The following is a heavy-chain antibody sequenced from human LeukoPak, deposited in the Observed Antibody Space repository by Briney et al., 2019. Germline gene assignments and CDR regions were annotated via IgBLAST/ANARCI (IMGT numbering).Heavy chain of an antibody. V-gene: IGHV3-23*01. CDR2: ISGSGGST. CDR3: ATGIAAAGTMVVASYSGMDV. D-gene: IGHD6-13*01. CDR1: GFTVSSYA. J-gene: IGHJ6*02. Sequence: GGSLRLACAASGFTVSSYAMSWVRPAPGKWLEWVSAISGSGGSTYYADSVKGRFTISRDNSKNTLYLQMNSLRAEDTAVYSCATGIAAAGTMVVASYSGMDVWGQGTTVTVSS.